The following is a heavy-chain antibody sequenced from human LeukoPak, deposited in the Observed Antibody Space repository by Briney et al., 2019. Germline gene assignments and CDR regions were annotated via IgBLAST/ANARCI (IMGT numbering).Heavy chain of an antibody. Sequence: PGGSLRLSCAASGFTFSSYGMHWVRQAPGKGLEWVAVISYDGSNKYYADSVKGRFTISRDNSKNTLYLQMNSLRAEDTAVYYCAEDPSFDPWGQGTLVTVSS. CDR2: ISYDGSNK. CDR1: GFTFSSYG. CDR3: AEDPSFDP. J-gene: IGHJ5*02. V-gene: IGHV3-30*18.